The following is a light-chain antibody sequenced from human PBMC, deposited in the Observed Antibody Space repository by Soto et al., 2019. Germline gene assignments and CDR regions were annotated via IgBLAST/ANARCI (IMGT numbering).Light chain of an antibody. CDR1: SSNIGSNH. CDR2: SNN. J-gene: IGLJ1*01. V-gene: IGLV1-44*01. CDR3: AAWDDSLNGYV. Sequence: QSVLTQPPSASRTPGQRVTISCSGSSSNIGSNHVYWYQQLPGTAPKLLIYSNNQRPSGVPDRFSGSKSGTSASLAISGLQAEDEADYYCAAWDDSLNGYVFGTGTKLTVL.